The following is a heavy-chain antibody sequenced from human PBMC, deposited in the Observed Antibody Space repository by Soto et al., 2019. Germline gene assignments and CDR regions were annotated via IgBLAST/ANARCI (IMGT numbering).Heavy chain of an antibody. CDR3: ARGFPLGFDP. V-gene: IGHV1-3*05. J-gene: IGHJ5*02. D-gene: IGHD3-3*01. Sequence: QVQLVQSGAEKKKPGASVKVSCKASGYTFTSYAIHWVRQAPGQRLEWMGWINAGNGNTKYSQKFQGRVTITRDTSASTAYMELSSLRSEHTAGYYCARGFPLGFDPWGQGTLVTVSS. CDR1: GYTFTSYA. CDR2: INAGNGNT.